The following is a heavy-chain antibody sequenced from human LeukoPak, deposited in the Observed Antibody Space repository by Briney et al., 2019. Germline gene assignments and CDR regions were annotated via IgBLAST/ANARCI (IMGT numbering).Heavy chain of an antibody. Sequence: ASVKVSCKTSGYTFSVYYIQWVRQAPGLGLEWMGWINPNTGGTNYAQKFQGRVTMTRDTSISTAYMEVTRLKSDDTVIYYCARDLGFDSWGQGTLVTVSS. CDR3: ARDLGFDS. D-gene: IGHD3-16*01. CDR1: GYTFSVYY. CDR2: INPNTGGT. J-gene: IGHJ4*02. V-gene: IGHV1-2*02.